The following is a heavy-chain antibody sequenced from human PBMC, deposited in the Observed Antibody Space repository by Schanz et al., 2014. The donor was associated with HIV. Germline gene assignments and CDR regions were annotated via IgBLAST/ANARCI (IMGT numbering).Heavy chain of an antibody. CDR3: AKDRNYYESKYRGKGNYYYYYGMDV. V-gene: IGHV3-30*18. D-gene: IGHD3-22*01. CDR2: ISYDGTKK. CDR1: AFNFDSYG. Sequence: QLVESGGGVVQPGRSLRLSCVASAFNFDSYGMHWVRQAPGKGLEWVAVISYDGTKKHYADSVKGRFTISRDNSKNSLYLVIKSLRAEDAAVYYCAKDRNYYESKYRGKGNYYYYYGMDVWGQGTTVTVSS. J-gene: IGHJ6*02.